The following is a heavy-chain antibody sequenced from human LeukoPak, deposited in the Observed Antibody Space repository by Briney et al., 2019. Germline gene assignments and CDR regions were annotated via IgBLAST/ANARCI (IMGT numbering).Heavy chain of an antibody. CDR2: IKHDGSEK. CDR3: GRGYSGYGY. CDR1: GFTFSSYW. V-gene: IGHV3-7*01. J-gene: IGHJ4*02. D-gene: IGHD5-12*01. Sequence: PGGSLRLSCTASGFTFSSYWMGWVRQAPGKGLEWVANIKHDGSEKYYLDSVKGRFTISRDNAKNSLYLQMNSLRAEDTAVYYCGRGYSGYGYWGQGTLVIVSS.